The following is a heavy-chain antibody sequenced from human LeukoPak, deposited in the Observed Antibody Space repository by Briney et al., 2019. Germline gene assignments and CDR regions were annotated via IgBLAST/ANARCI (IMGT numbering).Heavy chain of an antibody. D-gene: IGHD3-9*01. V-gene: IGHV1-2*02. Sequence: VASVKVSCKASGYTFTGYYMHWVRQAPGQGLEWMGWINPNSGGTNYAQKFQGRVTMTRDTSISTAYMELSRLRSDDTAVYYCAREGNDILTGQIGNWFDPWGQGTLVTVSS. CDR1: GYTFTGYY. J-gene: IGHJ5*02. CDR2: INPNSGGT. CDR3: AREGNDILTGQIGNWFDP.